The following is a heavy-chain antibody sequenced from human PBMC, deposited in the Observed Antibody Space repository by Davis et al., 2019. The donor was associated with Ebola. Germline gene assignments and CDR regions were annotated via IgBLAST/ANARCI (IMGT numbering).Heavy chain of an antibody. CDR2: ISGSGGST. J-gene: IGHJ4*02. D-gene: IGHD6-19*01. Sequence: GSLRLSCAASGFTFSSYAMSWVRQAPGKGLEWVSAISGSGGSTYYADSVKGRFTISRDNSKNTLYLQMNSLRAEDTAVYYCATLILAVTTSYWGQGTLVTVSS. CDR3: ATLILAVTTSY. V-gene: IGHV3-23*01. CDR1: GFTFSSYA.